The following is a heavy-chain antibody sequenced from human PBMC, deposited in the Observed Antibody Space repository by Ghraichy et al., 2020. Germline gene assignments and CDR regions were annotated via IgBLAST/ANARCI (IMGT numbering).Heavy chain of an antibody. CDR3: STVKYCTSTYCRTSYYYYYMDV. CDR2: IQAISDGGTT. J-gene: IGHJ6*03. Sequence: GGSLRLSCAASGFTFNNAWMSWVRQTPGKGLEWVGQIQAISDGGTTDYAAPVKGRFTISRDDSNNTLWLQMNSLKPEDTAVYFCSTVKYCTSTYCRTSYYYYYMDVWGKGTTVTVSS. V-gene: IGHV3-15*01. CDR1: GFTFNNAW. D-gene: IGHD2-2*01.